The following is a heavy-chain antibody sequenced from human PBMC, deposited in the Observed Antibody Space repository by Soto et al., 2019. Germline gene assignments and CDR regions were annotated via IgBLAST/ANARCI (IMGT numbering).Heavy chain of an antibody. V-gene: IGHV4-31*03. Sequence: PSETLSLTCTVSGGSISSGGYYWSWIRQHPGKGLEWIGYIYYSGSTYHNPSLKSRVSISVDTSQNQFSLKLSSVTAADTAVYYCARALGGYCSGGSCYGYYFDYWGQGSLVTVPQ. CDR3: ARALGGYCSGGSCYGYYFDY. CDR1: GGSISSGGYY. CDR2: IYYSGST. J-gene: IGHJ4*02. D-gene: IGHD2-15*01.